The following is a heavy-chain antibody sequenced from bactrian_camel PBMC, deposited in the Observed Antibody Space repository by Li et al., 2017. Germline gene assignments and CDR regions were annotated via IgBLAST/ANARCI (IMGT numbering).Heavy chain of an antibody. Sequence: QVQLVESGGDSVQAGGSLTLSCVVSGARKSRYCVGWFRQAPGKEREGVAAIFTDGTRTYYSDSVRADLSFSKTTSRTRCVCKCIAWRLTTPPSTTARQILVVMGTATSISQLSIPPGARGPRSPSP. J-gene: IGHJ6*01. V-gene: IGHV3S1*01. CDR3: RQILVVMGTATSISQLSIPP. CDR1: GARKSRYC. D-gene: IGHD2*01. CDR2: IFTDGTRT.